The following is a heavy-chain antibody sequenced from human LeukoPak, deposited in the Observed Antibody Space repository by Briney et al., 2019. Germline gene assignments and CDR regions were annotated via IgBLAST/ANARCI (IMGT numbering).Heavy chain of an antibody. J-gene: IGHJ4*02. V-gene: IGHV3-7*01. Sequence: PGGSLRLSCAASGFTFSNYWMSWVRQAPGKGLEWVANIKQDGSEKYYVDSVKGRFTISRDNAKNSLYLQMNSLRAEDTAVYYCARRYYDSSLPFDYWGQGTLVTVSS. D-gene: IGHD3-22*01. CDR1: GFTFSNYW. CDR3: ARRYYDSSLPFDY. CDR2: IKQDGSEK.